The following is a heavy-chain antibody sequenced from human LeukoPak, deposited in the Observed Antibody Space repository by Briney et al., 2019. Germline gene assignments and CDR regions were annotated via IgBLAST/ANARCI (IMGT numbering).Heavy chain of an antibody. CDR3: GKGNIAYWSGGSCYPLDY. D-gene: IGHD2-15*01. Sequence: GGSLRLSCAASGFTFSSYAMSWVRQAPGKGLEWVSAISGSGGSTYYADSVKGRFTISRDNSKNTLYLQMNSLRAEDTALYYLGKGNIAYWSGGSCYPLDYWGQGALGTVSS. CDR1: GFTFSSYA. J-gene: IGHJ4*02. CDR2: ISGSGGST. V-gene: IGHV3-23*01.